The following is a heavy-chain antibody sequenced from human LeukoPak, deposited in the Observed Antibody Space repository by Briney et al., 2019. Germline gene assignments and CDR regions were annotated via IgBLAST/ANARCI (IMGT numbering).Heavy chain of an antibody. Sequence: ASVKVSCKTSGYTFTSYYMHWVRQAPGQGLEWMGIINPSGGSTSYAQKFQGRVTMTRATSTSTVYMELSSLRSEDTAVYYCARSNNYCASSGYYAKTRRDFDYWGQGTLVAVSS. J-gene: IGHJ4*02. D-gene: IGHD3-22*01. CDR1: GYTFTSYY. CDR3: ARSNNYCASSGYYAKTRRDFDY. V-gene: IGHV1-46*01. CDR2: INPSGGST.